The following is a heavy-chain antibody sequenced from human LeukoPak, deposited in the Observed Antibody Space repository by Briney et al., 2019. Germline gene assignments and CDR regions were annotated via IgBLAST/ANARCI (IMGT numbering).Heavy chain of an antibody. D-gene: IGHD3/OR15-3a*01. Sequence: GGSLRLSCAASGFTSSSYSMSWVRQAPGKGLEWVSSISSSSSYTYYADSVKGRFTISRDNAKNSLYLQINSLRAEDTAVYYCARDDSVFGRADAFDIWGQGTMVTVSS. CDR2: ISSSSSYT. V-gene: IGHV3-21*01. CDR3: ARDDSVFGRADAFDI. J-gene: IGHJ3*02. CDR1: GFTSSSYS.